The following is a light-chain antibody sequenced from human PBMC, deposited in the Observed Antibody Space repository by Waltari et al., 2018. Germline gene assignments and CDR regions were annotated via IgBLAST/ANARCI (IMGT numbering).Light chain of an antibody. CDR2: DVT. V-gene: IGLV2-14*03. Sequence: QSALTQPASVSGSRGQSITTPCTGIGRAMAASDFVSWYQHQPGKAPPVIIYDVTNRPSGISHRFSASKSANTASLTISGLQPEDEGDYYCTSQALDGVVLFGGGTQVTV. J-gene: IGLJ3*02. CDR3: TSQALDGVVL. CDR1: GRAMAASDF.